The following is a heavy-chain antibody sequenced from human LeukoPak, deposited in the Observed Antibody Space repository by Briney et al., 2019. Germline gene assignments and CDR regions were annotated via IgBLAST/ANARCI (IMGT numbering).Heavy chain of an antibody. J-gene: IGHJ3*02. CDR1: GGSISSGGYS. V-gene: IGHV4-30-2*01. D-gene: IGHD3-10*01. CDR2: IYHSGST. CDR3: AMFGGGSGSYKVDAFDI. Sequence: SETLSLTCAVSGGSISSGGYSWSWIRQPPGKGLEWIGYIYHSGSTYYNPSLKSRVTISVDRSKNQFSLKLSSVTAADTAVYYCAMFGGGSGSYKVDAFDIWGQGTMVTVSS.